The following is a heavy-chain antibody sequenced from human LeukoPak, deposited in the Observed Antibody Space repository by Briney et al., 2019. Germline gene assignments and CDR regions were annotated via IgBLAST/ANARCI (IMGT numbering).Heavy chain of an antibody. Sequence: GGSLRLSCAASGFTFSSYAMHWVRQAPGEGLEWVAVISYDGSNKYYADSVKGRFTISRDNSKNTLYLQMNSLRAEDTAVYYCARNLGYCSSTSCHGRAFDIWGQGTMVTVSS. CDR3: ARNLGYCSSTSCHGRAFDI. J-gene: IGHJ3*02. V-gene: IGHV3-30-3*01. CDR1: GFTFSSYA. CDR2: ISYDGSNK. D-gene: IGHD2-2*01.